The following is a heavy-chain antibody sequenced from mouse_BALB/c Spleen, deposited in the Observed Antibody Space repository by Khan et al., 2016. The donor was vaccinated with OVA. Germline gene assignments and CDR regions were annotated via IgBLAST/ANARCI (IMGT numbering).Heavy chain of an antibody. CDR1: GFTFSSFT. Sequence: EVELVESGGGLVKPGGSLKLSCAASGFTFSSFTMSWVRQTPEKRLEWVASISSGGDNTYFPDSVKGRFTISRDNAMNTLYLQMSSLRSEDTALYYCARSNYGPFAYWGQGTLVTVSA. CDR2: ISSGGDNT. CDR3: ARSNYGPFAY. V-gene: IGHV5-9*03. J-gene: IGHJ3*01. D-gene: IGHD1-1*02.